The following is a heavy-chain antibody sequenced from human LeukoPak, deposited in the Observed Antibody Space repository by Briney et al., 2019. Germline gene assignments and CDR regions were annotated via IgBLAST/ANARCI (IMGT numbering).Heavy chain of an antibody. CDR1: GGSISSGDYY. Sequence: PSQTLSLTCTVSGGSISSGDYYWSWIRQPPGKGLEWIGEINHSGSTNYNPSLKSRVTISVDTSKNQFSLKLSSVTAADTAVYYCARDVGLVDSSGYYWDYWGQGTLVTVSS. CDR2: INHSGST. D-gene: IGHD3-22*01. CDR3: ARDVGLVDSSGYYWDY. J-gene: IGHJ4*02. V-gene: IGHV4-30-4*08.